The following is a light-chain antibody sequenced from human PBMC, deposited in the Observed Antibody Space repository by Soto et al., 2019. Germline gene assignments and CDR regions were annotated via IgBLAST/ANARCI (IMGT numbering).Light chain of an antibody. CDR2: GAS. Sequence: EIVISQSPATLSVSQGERVTLSCRARQSVGSNLAWYQQKPGQAPRLLIYGASTRATGIPARFSGSGSGTDFTLTISRLEPEDFAVYYCQQYGSSPITFGQGTRLEI. CDR1: QSVGSN. J-gene: IGKJ5*01. CDR3: QQYGSSPIT. V-gene: IGKV3-15*01.